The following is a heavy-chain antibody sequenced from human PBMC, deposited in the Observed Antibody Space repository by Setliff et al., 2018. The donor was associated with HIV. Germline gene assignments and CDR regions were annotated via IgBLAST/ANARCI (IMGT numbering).Heavy chain of an antibody. D-gene: IGHD3-10*01. J-gene: IGHJ4*02. V-gene: IGHV3-7*03. CDR2: IKHDGSGI. CDR1: GLTFSSYW. Sequence: PGESLRLSCVASGLTFSSYWMTWVRQAPGKGLEWVANIKHDGSGIEYVDSVKGRFTISRDNAKNSLYLQMNSLRAEDTAIYYCAKTSRVREYNSPFDSWGQGTLVTVSS. CDR3: AKTSRVREYNSPFDS.